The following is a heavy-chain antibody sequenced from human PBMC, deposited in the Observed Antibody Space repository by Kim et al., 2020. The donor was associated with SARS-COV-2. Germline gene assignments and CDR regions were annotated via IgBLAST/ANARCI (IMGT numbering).Heavy chain of an antibody. J-gene: IGHJ5*02. CDR1: GYTFTGYY. D-gene: IGHD2-8*01. Sequence: ASVKVSCKASGYTFTGYYMPWVRQAPVHWLYLLLRLHPHIVFTNYAQKFQGRVTMTRDTSISTAYMELSRLRSDDTAVYYCAREYRLIDIVLMVYAPDNWFDPWGQGTLVTVSS. CDR2: LHPHIVFT. V-gene: IGHV1-2*06. CDR3: AREYRLIDIVLMVYAPDNWFDP.